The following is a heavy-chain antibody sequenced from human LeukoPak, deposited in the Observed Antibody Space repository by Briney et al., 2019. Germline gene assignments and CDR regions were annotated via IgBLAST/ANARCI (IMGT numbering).Heavy chain of an antibody. CDR3: ARVAGSSSWWDAFDI. V-gene: IGHV1-2*04. Sequence: ASVKVSCKASGYTFTGYYMHWVRQAPGQGLEWMGWINPNSGGTNYAQKFQGWVTMTRDTSISTAYMELSRLRSDDTAVYYCARVAGSSSWWDAFDIWGQGTMVTVSS. D-gene: IGHD6-13*01. J-gene: IGHJ3*02. CDR2: INPNSGGT. CDR1: GYTFTGYY.